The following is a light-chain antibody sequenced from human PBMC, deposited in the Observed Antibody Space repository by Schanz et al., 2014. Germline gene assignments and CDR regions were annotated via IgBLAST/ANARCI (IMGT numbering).Light chain of an antibody. J-gene: IGKJ4*01. CDR1: QSVSSN. Sequence: EIVLTQSPATLSVSPGERVTLSCRASQSVSSNLAWYQQKPGQAPRLLIYGASSRATGIPDRFSGSGSGTDFTLTISRLEPEDFAVYYCQQYGSSPLTFGGGTKVEI. CDR3: QQYGSSPLT. V-gene: IGKV3-20*01. CDR2: GAS.